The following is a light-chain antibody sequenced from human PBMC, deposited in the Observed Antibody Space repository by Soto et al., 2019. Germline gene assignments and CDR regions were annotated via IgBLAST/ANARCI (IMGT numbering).Light chain of an antibody. Sequence: ETVLTQSPGTLSLSPGERATLSCRASQSVSSYLAWYQQKPGQAPRLLIYDASNRATGIPARFSGSGSGTDFTLTISSLEPEDFAVYYGQQRSNWPPWTFGQGTKVEIK. J-gene: IGKJ1*01. V-gene: IGKV3-11*01. CDR3: QQRSNWPPWT. CDR2: DAS. CDR1: QSVSSY.